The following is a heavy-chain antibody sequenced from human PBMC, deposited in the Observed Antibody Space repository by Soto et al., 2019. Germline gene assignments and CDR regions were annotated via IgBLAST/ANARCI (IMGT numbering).Heavy chain of an antibody. CDR1: GFTFSSYG. Sequence: QVQVVESGGGVVQPGRSLRLSCVASGFTFSSYGMHWVRQAPGKGLEWVAVIWYDGSNKYYADSVKGRFTISRDNSKNTLYLQMNSLRAEDTAVYYCARGPNCSGGSCSSGYFDYWGQGTLVTVSS. CDR3: ARGPNCSGGSCSSGYFDY. D-gene: IGHD2-15*01. J-gene: IGHJ4*02. V-gene: IGHV3-33*01. CDR2: IWYDGSNK.